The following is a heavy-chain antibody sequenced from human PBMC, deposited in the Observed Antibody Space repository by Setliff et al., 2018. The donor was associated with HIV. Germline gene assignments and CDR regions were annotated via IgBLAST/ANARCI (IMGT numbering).Heavy chain of an antibody. V-gene: IGHV4-59*02. CDR3: TKGRLGQADY. J-gene: IGHJ4*02. CDR1: GDSVSASY. Sequence: SETLSLTCAVSGDSVSASYWNWIRQFPGGGLEWIGYIYYSGSTKYNPSLKRRVTISIDKSRKYFSLKLPSVTAADTAMYFCTKGRLGQADYWGQGTLVTVSS. D-gene: IGHD4-17*01. CDR2: IYYSGST.